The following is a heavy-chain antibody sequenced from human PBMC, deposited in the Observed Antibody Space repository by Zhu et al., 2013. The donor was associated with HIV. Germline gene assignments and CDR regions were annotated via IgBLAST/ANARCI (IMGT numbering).Heavy chain of an antibody. CDR3: ARVARRDGYNPDAFDI. V-gene: IGHV1-18*01. CDR1: GYTFTSYG. D-gene: IGHD5-12*01. Sequence: QVQLVQSGAEVKKPGSSVKVSCKASGYTFTSYGISWVRQAPGQGLEWMGWISTYNGNTKYAQKFQGRVTMTRDTSTSTVYMELSSLRSEDTAVYYCARVARRDGYNPDAFDIWGQGTMVTVSS. CDR2: ISTYNGNT. J-gene: IGHJ3*02.